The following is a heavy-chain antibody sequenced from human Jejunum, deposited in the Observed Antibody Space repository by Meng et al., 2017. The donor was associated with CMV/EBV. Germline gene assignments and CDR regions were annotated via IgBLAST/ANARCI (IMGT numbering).Heavy chain of an antibody. D-gene: IGHD2-2*01. J-gene: IGHJ5*02. CDR3: ARSSTSGFDP. CDR2: IYYSGTT. V-gene: IGHV4-39*07. CDR1: GGSISSTTYY. Sequence: CTFSGGSISSTTYYWGWIRQPPGKGLEWIGDIYYSGTTYYNPSLKSRLTISLDTSKNHFSLRLSSVTAADTALYYCARSSTSGFDPWGQGTLVTVSS.